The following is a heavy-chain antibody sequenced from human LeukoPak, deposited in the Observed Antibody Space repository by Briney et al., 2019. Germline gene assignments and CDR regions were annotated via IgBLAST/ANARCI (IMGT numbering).Heavy chain of an antibody. Sequence: SQTLSLTCAISGDSVSSNSAAWNWIRQSPSRGLEWLGRTYYRSKWYNDYAVSVKSRITINPDTSKNQFSLQLNSVTPEDTAVYYCARDRLIVVVAATHYYYGMDVWGQGTTVTVSS. J-gene: IGHJ6*02. CDR1: GDSVSSNSAA. D-gene: IGHD2-15*01. V-gene: IGHV6-1*01. CDR2: TYYRSKWYN. CDR3: ARDRLIVVVAATHYYYGMDV.